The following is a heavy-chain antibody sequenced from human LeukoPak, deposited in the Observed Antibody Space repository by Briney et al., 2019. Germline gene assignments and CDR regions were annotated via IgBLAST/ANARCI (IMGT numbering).Heavy chain of an antibody. D-gene: IGHD6-13*01. CDR3: AKMAGGVYSSSWYLDY. Sequence: AGGSLRLSCAASGFTFSSYAMSWVRQAPGKGLEWVSTMTGSGGSTSYAASVKGRFTISRDNSKNTLYLQMNSLRAEDTAVYYCAKMAGGVYSSSWYLDYWGQGTLVTVSS. J-gene: IGHJ4*02. CDR2: MTGSGGST. V-gene: IGHV3-23*01. CDR1: GFTFSSYA.